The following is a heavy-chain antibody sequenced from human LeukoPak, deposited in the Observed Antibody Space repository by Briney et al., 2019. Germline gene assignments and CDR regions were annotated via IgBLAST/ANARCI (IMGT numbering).Heavy chain of an antibody. V-gene: IGHV3-21*01. D-gene: IGHD3-22*01. J-gene: IGHJ4*02. CDR1: GFTFSSYS. Sequence: GGSLRLSCAASGFTFSSYSMNWVRQAPGKGLEWVSSISSSSSYIYYADSVKGRFTISRDNAKNSLYLQMNSLRAEDTAVYYCARDDYYYDSSGYYLPYFDYWGQGILVTVSS. CDR2: ISSSSSYI. CDR3: ARDDYYYDSSGYYLPYFDY.